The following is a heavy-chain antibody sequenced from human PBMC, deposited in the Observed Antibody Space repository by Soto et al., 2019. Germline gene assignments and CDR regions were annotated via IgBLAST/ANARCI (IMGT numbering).Heavy chain of an antibody. CDR1: GYSISSGYY. J-gene: IGHJ6*02. CDR3: FYYGMDV. V-gene: IGHV4-38-2*01. D-gene: IGHD3-10*01. Sequence: SETLSLTCAVSGYSISSGYYWGWIRQPPGKGLEWIGSIYHSGSTYYNPSLKSRVTISVDTSKNQFSLKLSSVTAIYYCAASIFYYGMDVWGQGTTVTVSS. CDR2: IYHSGST.